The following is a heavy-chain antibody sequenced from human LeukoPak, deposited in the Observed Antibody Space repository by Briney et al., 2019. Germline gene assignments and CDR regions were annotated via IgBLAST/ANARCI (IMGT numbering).Heavy chain of an antibody. CDR2: IKEDGSEK. J-gene: IGHJ4*02. D-gene: IGHD6-13*01. CDR1: GFTFSNYW. V-gene: IGHV3-7*01. Sequence: GGSLSLSCAASGFTFSNYWMSWVHQAPGKGLEWVANIKEDGSEKYYVDSVKGRFTISRDNARNSLYLQMNSLRAEDTAVYYCASGRQLGYWGQGTLVTVSS. CDR3: ASGRQLGY.